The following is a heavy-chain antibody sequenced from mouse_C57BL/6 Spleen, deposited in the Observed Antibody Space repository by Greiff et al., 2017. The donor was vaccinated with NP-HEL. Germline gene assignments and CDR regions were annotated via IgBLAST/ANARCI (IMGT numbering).Heavy chain of an antibody. CDR1: GYTFTSYW. V-gene: IGHV1-55*01. CDR3: ARHGREGNYAKDY. Sequence: QVQLQQPGAELVKPGASVKMSCKASGYTFTSYWITWVKQRPGQGLEWIGDIYPGSGSTNYNEKFKSKATLTVDTSSSTAYMQLSSLTSEDSAVYYCARHGREGNYAKDYWGQGTSVTVSS. J-gene: IGHJ4*01. CDR2: IYPGSGST. D-gene: IGHD1-1*01.